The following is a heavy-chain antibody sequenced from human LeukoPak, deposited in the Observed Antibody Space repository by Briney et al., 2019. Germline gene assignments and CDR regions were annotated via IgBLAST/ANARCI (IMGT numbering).Heavy chain of an antibody. CDR1: GYTFTGYY. CDR3: ARGVVRFGELYDAFDI. Sequence: ASVKVSCKASGYTFTGYYMHWVRQAPGQGLEWMGWINPNSGGTNYAQKFQGRVTMTTDTSTSTVHMELRSLRSDDTAVYYCARGVVRFGELYDAFDIWGQGTMVTVSS. D-gene: IGHD3-10*01. CDR2: INPNSGGT. V-gene: IGHV1-2*02. J-gene: IGHJ3*02.